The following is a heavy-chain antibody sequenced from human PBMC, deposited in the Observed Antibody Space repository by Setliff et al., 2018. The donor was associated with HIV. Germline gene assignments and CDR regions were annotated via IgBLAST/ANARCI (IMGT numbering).Heavy chain of an antibody. D-gene: IGHD3-22*01. Sequence: GGSLRLSCIASGFSFNNYYMTWVRQAPGKGLEWVSSLSGSGGSTYYADSVKGRFTISRDNSKNTLYLRMNSLSADDTAVYYCVRGSGYYYFDNWGQGALVTVSS. CDR2: LSGSGGST. J-gene: IGHJ4*02. CDR3: VRGSGYYYFDN. CDR1: GFSFNNYY. V-gene: IGHV3-23*01.